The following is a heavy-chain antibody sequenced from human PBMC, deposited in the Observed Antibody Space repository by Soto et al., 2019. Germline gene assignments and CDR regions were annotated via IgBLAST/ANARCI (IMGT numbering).Heavy chain of an antibody. CDR1: GFTFSSDS. CDR2: ISSSSSTI. V-gene: IGHV3-48*02. Sequence: GGSLRLSCAASGFTFSSDSMNWFRQAPGKGLEWVSYISSSSSTIYYADSVKGRFTISRDNAKNSLYLQMNSLRDEDTAVYYCARDCLWGDRFDYWGQGTLVTVSS. J-gene: IGHJ4*02. CDR3: ARDCLWGDRFDY. D-gene: IGHD3-16*01.